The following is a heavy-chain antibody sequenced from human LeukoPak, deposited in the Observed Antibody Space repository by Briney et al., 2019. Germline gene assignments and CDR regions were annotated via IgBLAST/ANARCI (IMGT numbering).Heavy chain of an antibody. CDR3: ARVRDCSSTSCLYYYYYYMDV. CDR2: INPNSGGT. Sequence: SVTVSFNALKYTNTAYYIQWVLQAPGQGLEKMGWINPNSGGTNYAQKFQGRVTMTRDTSISTAYMELSRLRSDDTAVYYCARVRDCSSTSCLYYYYYYMDVWGKGTTVTVSS. V-gene: IGHV1-2*02. J-gene: IGHJ6*03. D-gene: IGHD2-2*01. CDR1: KYTNTAYY.